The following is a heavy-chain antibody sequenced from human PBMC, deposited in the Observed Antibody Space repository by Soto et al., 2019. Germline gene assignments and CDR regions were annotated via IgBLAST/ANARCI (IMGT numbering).Heavy chain of an antibody. J-gene: IGHJ6*02. CDR1: GGSINNYY. CDR2: IKYNGDS. D-gene: IGHD3-10*01. CDR3: ARHGFGSLHGLVDV. Sequence: QVQLQESGPGLVKPSETLSLTCTVSGGSINNYYCSWFRQPPGKGLEWIGYIKYNGDSAYNVSLKRQVHRSMDTSRTQFSLMLESVTATDPAVYYCARHGFGSLHGLVDVWGQGTTVIVSS. V-gene: IGHV4-59*08.